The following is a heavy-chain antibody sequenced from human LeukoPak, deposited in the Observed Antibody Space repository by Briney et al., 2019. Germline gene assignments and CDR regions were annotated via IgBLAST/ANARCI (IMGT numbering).Heavy chain of an antibody. CDR2: LNSSGDTT. CDR1: GFTLSSYA. Sequence: TGGSLRLSCAASGFTLSSYAMTWVRQAPGKGLEWVSSLNSSGDTTYYADSVKGRFTISRDNSKNTLFLQMNSLRAEDTAVYYCARGTFSPDNWGQGTLVTVAS. J-gene: IGHJ4*02. CDR3: ARGTFSPDN. V-gene: IGHV3-23*01. D-gene: IGHD2/OR15-2a*01.